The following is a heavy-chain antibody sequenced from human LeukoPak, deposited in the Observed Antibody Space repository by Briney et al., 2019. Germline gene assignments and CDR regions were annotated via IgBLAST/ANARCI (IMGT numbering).Heavy chain of an antibody. CDR1: GGSISSGSYY. CDR3: ARETPYYDFWSAPSGGYYFDY. Sequence: PSQTLSLTCTVSGGSISSGSYYWSWIRQPAGKGLEWIGRIYTSGSTNYNPSLKSRVTISVDTSKNQFSLKLSSVTAADTAVYYCARETPYYDFWSAPSGGYYFDYWGQGTLVTVSS. V-gene: IGHV4-61*02. J-gene: IGHJ4*02. CDR2: IYTSGST. D-gene: IGHD3-3*01.